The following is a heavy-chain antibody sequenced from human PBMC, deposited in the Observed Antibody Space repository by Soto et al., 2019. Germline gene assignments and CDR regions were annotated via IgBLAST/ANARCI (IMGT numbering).Heavy chain of an antibody. V-gene: IGHV3-9*01. D-gene: IGHD2-8*02. CDR1: GFTFDDFA. CDR3: VKDIGASGAYWYFDL. J-gene: IGHJ2*01. Sequence: QLVESGGGLVQPGRSLRLSCAASGFTFDDFAMHWVRQAPGKGLEWVSGINWNSGDIDYADSVRGRFTISRDNAKNALYLQMNSLSPEDAAFYYCVKDIGASGAYWYFDLWGRGTLVTVSS. CDR2: INWNSGDI.